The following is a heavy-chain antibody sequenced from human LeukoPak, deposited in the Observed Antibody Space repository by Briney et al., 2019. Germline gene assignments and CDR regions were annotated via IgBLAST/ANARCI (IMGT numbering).Heavy chain of an antibody. CDR2: IYYSGST. J-gene: IGHJ4*02. V-gene: IGHV4-59*01. CDR3: ARAEYYFDY. CDR1: GGSISSYY. Sequence: SETLSLTCTVSGGSISSYYWSWVRQPPGKGLEWIGYIYYSGSTNYNPSLKSRVTISVDTSKNQFSLKLSSVTAADTAVYYCARAEYYFDYWGQGTLVTVSS. D-gene: IGHD3-10*01.